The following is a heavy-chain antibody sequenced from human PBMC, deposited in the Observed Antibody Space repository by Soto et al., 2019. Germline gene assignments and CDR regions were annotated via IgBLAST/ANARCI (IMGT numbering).Heavy chain of an antibody. CDR1: GFSFSSYA. V-gene: IGHV3-23*01. CDR3: AKVRRFGESVFDY. D-gene: IGHD3-10*01. CDR2: ISGSGGST. J-gene: IGHJ4*02. Sequence: GGSLRLSCTASGFSFSSYAMYCFRQAPGKGLECVSAISGSGGSTYYADSVKGRFTISRDNSKNTLYLQMNSLRAEDTAVYYCAKVRRFGESVFDYWGQGTLVTVSS.